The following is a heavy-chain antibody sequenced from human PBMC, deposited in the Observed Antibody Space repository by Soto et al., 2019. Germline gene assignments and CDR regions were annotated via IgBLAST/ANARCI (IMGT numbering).Heavy chain of an antibody. D-gene: IGHD3-3*01. CDR3: ARDPDDFWSGYPDY. CDR2: ISYDGDKQ. Sequence: PGGALRLCCTASGFTFRDYAMHWVRQSPGKGLQWVASISYDGDKQYYADSVKGRFTISRDDSKNTLYLQMNSLRPDDTAVYYCARDPDDFWSGYPDYWGQGKLVTVS. V-gene: IGHV3-30-3*01. J-gene: IGHJ4*02. CDR1: GFTFRDYA.